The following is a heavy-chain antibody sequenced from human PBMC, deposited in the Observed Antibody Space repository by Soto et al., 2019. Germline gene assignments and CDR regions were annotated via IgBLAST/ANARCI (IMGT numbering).Heavy chain of an antibody. CDR3: ARDGPGEPSDYYYYYGMDV. Sequence: ESGGGVVQPGRSLRLSCAASGFTFSSYAMHWVRQAPGKGLEWVAVISYDGSNKYYADSVKGRFTISRDNSKNTLYLQMNSLRAEDTAVYYCARDGPGEPSDYYYYYGMDVWGQGTTVTVSS. J-gene: IGHJ6*02. CDR2: ISYDGSNK. CDR1: GFTFSSYA. D-gene: IGHD3-10*01. V-gene: IGHV3-30-3*01.